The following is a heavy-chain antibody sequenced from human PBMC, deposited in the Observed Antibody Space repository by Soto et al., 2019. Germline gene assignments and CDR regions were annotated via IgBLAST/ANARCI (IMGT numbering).Heavy chain of an antibody. CDR3: ARQEYGALYGMDV. Sequence: HGESLKISCKGSGYSFTSYWISWVRQMPGKGLEWMGRIDPSDSYTNYSPSFQGHVTISADKSISTAYLQWSSLKAPDTAMYYCARQEYGALYGMDVWGQGTTVTVSS. CDR1: GYSFTSYW. J-gene: IGHJ6*02. CDR2: IDPSDSYT. D-gene: IGHD4-17*01. V-gene: IGHV5-10-1*01.